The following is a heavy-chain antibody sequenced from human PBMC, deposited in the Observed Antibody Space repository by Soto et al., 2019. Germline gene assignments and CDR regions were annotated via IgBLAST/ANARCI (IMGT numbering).Heavy chain of an antibody. D-gene: IGHD5-18*01. CDR1: GFTFSTYA. CDR2: IYSGGST. CDR3: ASLSWIQAP. V-gene: IGHV3-53*04. Sequence: QPGGSLRLSCAASGFTFSTYAMIWVRQAPGKGLEWVSVIYSGGSTYYADSVKGRFTISRHNSKNTLYLQMNSLRADDTAVYYCASLSWIQAPWGQGTLVTVSS. J-gene: IGHJ5*02.